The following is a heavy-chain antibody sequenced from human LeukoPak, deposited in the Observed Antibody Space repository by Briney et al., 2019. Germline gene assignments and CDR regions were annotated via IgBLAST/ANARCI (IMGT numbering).Heavy chain of an antibody. D-gene: IGHD6-13*01. CDR2: ISYDRSNK. CDR1: GFTFSSYA. Sequence: GGSLRPSCAASGFTFSSYAMHWVRQAPGKGLEWVAVISYDRSNKYYADSVKGRFTISRDNSKNTLYLQMNSLRAEDTAVYYCARGAYSSSWSNFDHWGQGTLVTVSS. CDR3: ARGAYSSSWSNFDH. V-gene: IGHV3-30*04. J-gene: IGHJ4*02.